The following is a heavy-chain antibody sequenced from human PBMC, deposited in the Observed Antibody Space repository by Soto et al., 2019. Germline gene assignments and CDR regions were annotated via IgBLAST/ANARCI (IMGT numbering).Heavy chain of an antibody. V-gene: IGHV4-31*01. J-gene: IGHJ4*02. CDR1: GGSFSSGGFN. CDR2: INESGRP. Sequence: PSETLSLTCTVSGGSFSSGGFNWSWIRQDPGKGWEWIGNINESGRPYYDPSLKSQITISVDTSNNQFSMKLSSLTAADTAIYYCARSIPMVRGVRFYFDSWSQGTLVTVS. D-gene: IGHD3-10*01. CDR3: ARSIPMVRGVRFYFDS.